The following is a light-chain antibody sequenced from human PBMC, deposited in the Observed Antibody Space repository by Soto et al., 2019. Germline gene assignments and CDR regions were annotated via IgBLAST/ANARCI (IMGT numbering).Light chain of an antibody. V-gene: IGLV2-11*01. CDR1: SSDVGGYNY. CDR2: DVS. J-gene: IGLJ1*01. Sequence: QSVLTQPRSVSGSPGQSVTISCTGTSSDVGGYNYVSWYQQHPGKVPKLMIYDVSKRPSGVPDRFSGSTSGNTASLTISGLQAEDEADYYRSANAGSSYPESVFGTGTKVTVL. CDR3: SANAGSSYPESV.